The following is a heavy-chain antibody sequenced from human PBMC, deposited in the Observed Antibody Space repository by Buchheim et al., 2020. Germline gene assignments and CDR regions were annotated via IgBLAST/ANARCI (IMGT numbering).Heavy chain of an antibody. CDR1: GFTFSSYW. V-gene: IGHV3-74*01. Sequence: EVQLVESGGGLVQPGGSLRLSCAASGFTFSSYWMHWVRQAPGKGLVWVSRINSDGSSTSYADSVKGRFTISRDNAKNTLYLQMNSLRAEDTAVYYCASLAYRAPARGMENGDYWGQGTL. J-gene: IGHJ4*02. CDR3: ASLAYRAPARGMENGDY. CDR2: INSDGSST. D-gene: IGHD3-10*01.